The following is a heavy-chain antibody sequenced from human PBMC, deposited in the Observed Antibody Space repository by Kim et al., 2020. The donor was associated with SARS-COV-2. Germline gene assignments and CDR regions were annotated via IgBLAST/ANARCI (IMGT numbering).Heavy chain of an antibody. CDR3: ASFPYDSRGTLTY. CDR2: IYYTGST. CDR1: GGSISSYH. D-gene: IGHD3-22*01. Sequence: SETLSLTCTVSGGSISSYHWTWIRQPPGKGLEWIGYIYYTGSTGYNPSLKSRITMSVDTSKKQFSLTLSSVTAADTAVYYCASFPYDSRGTLTYWGQGTLVTVSS. V-gene: IGHV4-59*08. J-gene: IGHJ4*02.